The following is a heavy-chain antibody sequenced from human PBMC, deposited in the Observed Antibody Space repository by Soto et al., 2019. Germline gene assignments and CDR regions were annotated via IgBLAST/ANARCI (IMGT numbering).Heavy chain of an antibody. V-gene: IGHV2-5*02. D-gene: IGHD3-22*01. CDR2: IYWDDDK. CDR3: AHRGSSGHFHY. J-gene: IGHJ4*02. CDR1: GFSLSTFGVA. Sequence: QITLKESGPTLVKPTQTLTLTCTFSGFSLSTFGVAVGWIRQPPGKALEWLALIYWDDDKHYSASLKSRLTVTKDTSKNQVVITMTNMDPVDTATYFCAHRGSSGHFHYWGQGTLVTVSS.